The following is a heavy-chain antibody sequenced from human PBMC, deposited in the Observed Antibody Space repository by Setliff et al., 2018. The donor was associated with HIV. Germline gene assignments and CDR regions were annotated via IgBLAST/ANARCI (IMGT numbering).Heavy chain of an antibody. J-gene: IGHJ3*01. CDR1: DYTLTTYW. D-gene: IGHD6-13*01. Sequence: GESLKISCKAVDYTLTTYWIGWVRQMPGEGLEWMGIIYPDDSNIRYNPSFQSQVTISADKSITTAYLEIHNLKASDTATYYCARRDGRSMNAFQIWGPGTMVTV. CDR3: ARRDGRSMNAFQI. V-gene: IGHV5-51*01. CDR2: IYPDDSNI.